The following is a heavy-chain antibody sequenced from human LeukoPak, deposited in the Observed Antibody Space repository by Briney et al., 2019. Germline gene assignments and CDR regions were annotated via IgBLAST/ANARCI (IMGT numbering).Heavy chain of an antibody. CDR3: ARNLGELSFVDY. CDR2: INHSGST. J-gene: IGHJ4*02. Sequence: PGGSLRLSCAASGFTFSNAWMSWVRQPPGKGLEWIGEINHSGSTNYNPSLKSRVTISVDTSKNQFSLKLSSVTAADTAVYYCARNLGELSFVDYWGQGTLVTVSS. D-gene: IGHD3-16*02. V-gene: IGHV4-34*01. CDR1: GFTFSNAW.